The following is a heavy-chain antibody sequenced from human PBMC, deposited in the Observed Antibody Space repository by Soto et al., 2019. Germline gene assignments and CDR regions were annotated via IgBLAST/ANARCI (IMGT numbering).Heavy chain of an antibody. D-gene: IGHD3-22*01. CDR3: AAESYYESNGTKGRID. V-gene: IGHV1-3*01. CDR2: INAGNGNT. J-gene: IGHJ4*02. CDR1: GYTFTSYA. Sequence: ASVKVSCKASGYTFTSYAMNWVRQAPGQRLEWMGWINAGNGNTKYSQKFQGRVTITRDTSASTAYMELSSLRSEDTAVYYCAAESYYESNGTKGRIDWGQGTLVTVSS.